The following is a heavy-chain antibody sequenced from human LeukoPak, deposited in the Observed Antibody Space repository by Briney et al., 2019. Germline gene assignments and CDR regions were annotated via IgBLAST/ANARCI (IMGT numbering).Heavy chain of an antibody. CDR1: GFIFSSYA. V-gene: IGHV3-23*01. D-gene: IGHD3-22*01. J-gene: IGHJ4*02. CDR3: AKALRYMLVVVEY. CDR2: ISGSGGST. Sequence: GGCLSLSCAAAGFIFSSYAMSWVRQAPGKGLEWVSAISGSGGSTYYADSVKGRFTISRDNSKNTMYLQMNSLRAEDTAVYYYAKALRYMLVVVEYRGQGTLVTVSS.